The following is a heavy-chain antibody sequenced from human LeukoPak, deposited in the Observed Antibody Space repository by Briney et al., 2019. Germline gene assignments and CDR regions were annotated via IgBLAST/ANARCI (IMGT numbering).Heavy chain of an antibody. J-gene: IGHJ4*02. CDR2: IRYDGSNK. Sequence: GGSLRLSCAASGFTFSSYGMHWVRQAPGKGLEWVAFIRYDGSNKYYADSAKGRFTISRDNSKNTLYLQMNSLRAEDTAVYYCAEDQYTNDFWSGFDYWGQGTLVTVSS. V-gene: IGHV3-30*02. CDR1: GFTFSSYG. CDR3: AEDQYTNDFWSGFDY. D-gene: IGHD3-3*01.